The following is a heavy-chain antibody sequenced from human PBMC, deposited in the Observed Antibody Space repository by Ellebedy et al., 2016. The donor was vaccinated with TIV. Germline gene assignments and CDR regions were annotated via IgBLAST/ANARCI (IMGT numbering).Heavy chain of an antibody. CDR2: IYHSGST. CDR1: GDSISSYY. Sequence: SETLSLXCTVSGDSISSYYWSWIRQPPGKGLEWIGYIYHSGSTYYNSSLKSRVTISVDTSKNQFSLRLSSVTAADTAVYYCARDVHTDHYYGMDVWGRGTTVTVSS. J-gene: IGHJ6*02. V-gene: IGHV4-59*12. CDR3: ARDVHTDHYYGMDV. D-gene: IGHD5-18*01.